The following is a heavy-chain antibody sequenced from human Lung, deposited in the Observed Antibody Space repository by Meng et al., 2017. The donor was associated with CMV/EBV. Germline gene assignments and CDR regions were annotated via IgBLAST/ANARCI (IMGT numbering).Heavy chain of an antibody. CDR2: ISAYNGDT. Sequence: ASVKVSXKASGYIFTKYGVNWMRQAPGQGPEWMGWISAYNGDTMYAPKVQGRVTMTTDTSTSTAYMKLRGLRSDDTAVYYCARDAGTIAVSGIGDYWGQGTLVTVSS. CDR1: GYIFTKYG. D-gene: IGHD6-19*01. CDR3: ARDAGTIAVSGIGDY. V-gene: IGHV1-18*01. J-gene: IGHJ4*02.